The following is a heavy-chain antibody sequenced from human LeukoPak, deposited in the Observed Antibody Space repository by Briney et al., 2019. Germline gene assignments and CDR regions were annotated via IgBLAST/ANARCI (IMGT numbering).Heavy chain of an antibody. V-gene: IGHV3-64*01. J-gene: IGHJ4*02. Sequence: GGSLRLSCVASGFAFSRYTMNWVRQAPGKGLEYLSAIRSNGDSTYNANSVKGRFTISRDNSKNTLYLHMGSLGPEDTAVYYCSKADNYGPPSPSVGVDFWGQGTLVIVSS. CDR3: SKADNYGPPSPSVGVDF. CDR1: GFAFSRYT. CDR2: IRSNGDST. D-gene: IGHD4-17*01.